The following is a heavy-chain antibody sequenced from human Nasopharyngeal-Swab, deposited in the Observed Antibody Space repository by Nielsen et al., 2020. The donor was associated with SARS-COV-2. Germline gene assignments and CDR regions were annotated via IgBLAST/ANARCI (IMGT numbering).Heavy chain of an antibody. V-gene: IGHV4-39*07. CDR1: GYSISSSNYY. J-gene: IGHJ6*02. Sequence: SETLSLTCTVSGYSISSSNYYWGWIRQPPGKGLEWIGEINHSGSTKYNPSLKSRVTISVDTSKNQFSLKLSSVTAADTAVYYCARAPYDVSTALYGGDYYNYYAMDVWGQGTTVTVSS. CDR3: ARAPYDVSTALYGGDYYNYYAMDV. CDR2: INHSGST. D-gene: IGHD3-9*01.